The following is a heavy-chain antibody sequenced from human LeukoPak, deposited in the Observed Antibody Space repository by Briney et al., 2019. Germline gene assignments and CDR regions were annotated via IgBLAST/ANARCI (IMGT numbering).Heavy chain of an antibody. D-gene: IGHD6-13*01. V-gene: IGHV4-39*07. CDR3: ARVRRGRQQLIPRPRDYYYYYYMDV. Sequence: SETLSLTCTVSGGSISSSSYYWGWIRQPPGKGLEWIGSIYYSGSTYYNPSLKSRVTISVDTSKNQFSLKLSSVTAADTAVYYCARVRRGRQQLIPRPRDYYYYYYMDVWGKGTTVTVSS. J-gene: IGHJ6*03. CDR2: IYYSGST. CDR1: GGSISSSSYY.